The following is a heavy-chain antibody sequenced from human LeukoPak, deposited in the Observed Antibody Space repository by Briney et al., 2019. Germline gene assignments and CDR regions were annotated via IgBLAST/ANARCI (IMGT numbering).Heavy chain of an antibody. CDR3: ARDRGYGISYYFDY. Sequence: ASVQVSCKASGYTFTSYAMHWVRQAPGQRLEWMGWINAGNGNTKYSQKFQGRVTITRDTSASTAYMELSSLRSEDTAVYYCARDRGYGISYYFDYWGQGTLVTVSS. D-gene: IGHD6-25*01. J-gene: IGHJ4*02. CDR2: INAGNGNT. V-gene: IGHV1-3*01. CDR1: GYTFTSYA.